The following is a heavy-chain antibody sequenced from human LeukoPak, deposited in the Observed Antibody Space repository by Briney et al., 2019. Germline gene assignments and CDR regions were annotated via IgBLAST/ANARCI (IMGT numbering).Heavy chain of an antibody. CDR2: IYYSGST. J-gene: IGHJ4*02. D-gene: IGHD3-10*01. Sequence: PSETLSLTCTVSGGSISSYYWNWIRQPPGKGLEWIGYIYYSGSTNYNPSLKSRVTISVDTSKNHISLKLSCVTAADTAVYYCARGPYGSDYWGRGTLVTVSS. V-gene: IGHV4-59*01. CDR1: GGSISSYY. CDR3: ARGPYGSDY.